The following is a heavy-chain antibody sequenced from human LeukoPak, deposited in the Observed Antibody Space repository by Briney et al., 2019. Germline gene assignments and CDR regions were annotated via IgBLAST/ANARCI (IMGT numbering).Heavy chain of an antibody. Sequence: PGGSLRLSCAASGFTFSSYGMHWVRQAPGKGLEWVAVIWYDGCNKYYADSVKGRFTISRDNSKNTLYLQMNSLRAEDTAVYYCAKCGRSGSYSTYYFDYWGQGTLVTVSS. CDR2: IWYDGCNK. CDR3: AKCGRSGSYSTYYFDY. CDR1: GFTFSSYG. J-gene: IGHJ4*02. V-gene: IGHV3-33*06. D-gene: IGHD1-26*01.